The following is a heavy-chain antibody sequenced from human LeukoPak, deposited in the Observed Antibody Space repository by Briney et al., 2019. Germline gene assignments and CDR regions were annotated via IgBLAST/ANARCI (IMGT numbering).Heavy chain of an antibody. D-gene: IGHD1-1*01. V-gene: IGHV4-34*01. CDR2: INHSGST. Sequence: SETLSLTCAVYGGSFSGYYWSWIRQPPGKGLEWIGEINHSGSTNYNPSLKSRVTISVDTSKNQFSLKLSSVTAADTAVYYCARGMGTTGTRYTWFDPWGQGTLVTVSS. J-gene: IGHJ5*02. CDR1: GGSFSGYY. CDR3: ARGMGTTGTRYTWFDP.